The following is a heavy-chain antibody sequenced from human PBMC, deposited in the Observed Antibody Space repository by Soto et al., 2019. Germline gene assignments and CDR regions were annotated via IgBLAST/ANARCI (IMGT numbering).Heavy chain of an antibody. CDR2: IYYSGST. D-gene: IGHD6-19*01. V-gene: IGHV4-30-4*01. CDR3: ARLTPGYSSGWYVDY. J-gene: IGHJ4*02. Sequence: QVQLQESGPGLVKPSQTLSLTCTVSGGSISSGDHYWSWIRQPPGKGLEWIGYIYYSGSTYYNPPLKSRVTISVDTSKNQFSLKLSSVTAADTAVYYCARLTPGYSSGWYVDYWGQGTLVTVSS. CDR1: GGSISSGDHY.